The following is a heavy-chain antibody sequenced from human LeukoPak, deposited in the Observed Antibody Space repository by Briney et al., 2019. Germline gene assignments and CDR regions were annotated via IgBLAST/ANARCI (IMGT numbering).Heavy chain of an antibody. CDR1: GGSISTSNYY. CDR3: ARGARIAATNFDY. Sequence: SETLSLTCTVSGGSISTSNYYWGWIRQPPGKGLEWIGGISYSGSTYYNPSLKSRVTISVDTSKNQFSLKLSSVTAADTAVYYCARGARIAATNFDYWGQGTLVTVSS. V-gene: IGHV4-39*07. D-gene: IGHD6-13*01. J-gene: IGHJ4*02. CDR2: ISYSGST.